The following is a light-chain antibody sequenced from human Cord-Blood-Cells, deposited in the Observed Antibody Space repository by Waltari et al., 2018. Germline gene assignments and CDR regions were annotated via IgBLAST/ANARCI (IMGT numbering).Light chain of an antibody. Sequence: QSALTQPASVSGSPGPSITISCTGTSSDVGSYNLVSWYQQHPGKAPKLMIYEVSKRPSGVSRRLSGYKSGNTASRTISGLQAEDGADYYCCSYAGSSTFVVFGGGTKLTVL. V-gene: IGLV2-23*02. CDR1: SSDVGSYNL. J-gene: IGLJ2*01. CDR3: CSYAGSSTFVV. CDR2: EVS.